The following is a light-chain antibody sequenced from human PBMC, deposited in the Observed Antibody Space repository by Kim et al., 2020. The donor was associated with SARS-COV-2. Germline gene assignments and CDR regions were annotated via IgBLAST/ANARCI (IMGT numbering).Light chain of an antibody. V-gene: IGLV3-1*01. CDR3: QAWDSSTVV. CDR1: KLGDKY. Sequence: SYELTQPPSVSVFPGQTASITCSGDKLGDKYACWYQQKAGQSPVLVIYQDSKRPSGIPERFSGSNSGNTATLTISGTQAMDEADYYCQAWDSSTVVFGGGTQLTVL. CDR2: QDS. J-gene: IGLJ2*01.